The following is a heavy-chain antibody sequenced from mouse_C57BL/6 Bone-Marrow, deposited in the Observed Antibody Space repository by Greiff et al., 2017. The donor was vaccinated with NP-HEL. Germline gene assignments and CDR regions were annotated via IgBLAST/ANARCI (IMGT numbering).Heavy chain of an antibody. D-gene: IGHD2-1*01. J-gene: IGHJ2*01. Sequence: VQLQESGAELVRPGALVTLSCKASGYTFTDYEMHWVKQTPVHGLEWIGAIDPETGGTAYNQKFKGKAILTADKSSSTAYMELRSLTSEDSAVYYCTRGLYYNVYWGQGTTLTVSS. CDR1: GYTFTDYE. CDR3: TRGLYYNVY. CDR2: IDPETGGT. V-gene: IGHV1-15*01.